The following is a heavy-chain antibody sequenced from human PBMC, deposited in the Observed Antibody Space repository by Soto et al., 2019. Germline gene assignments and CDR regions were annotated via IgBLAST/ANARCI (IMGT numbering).Heavy chain of an antibody. J-gene: IGHJ3*02. CDR1: GFTFSSYA. V-gene: IGHV3-30-3*01. CDR3: ARDLPRIQLWPTLDAFDI. Sequence: AGGSLRLSCAASGFTFSSYAMHWVRQAPGKGLEWVAVISYDGSNKYYADSVKGRFTISRDNSKNTLYLQMNSLRAEDTAVYYCARDLPRIQLWPTLDAFDIWGQGTMVTVSS. D-gene: IGHD5-18*01. CDR2: ISYDGSNK.